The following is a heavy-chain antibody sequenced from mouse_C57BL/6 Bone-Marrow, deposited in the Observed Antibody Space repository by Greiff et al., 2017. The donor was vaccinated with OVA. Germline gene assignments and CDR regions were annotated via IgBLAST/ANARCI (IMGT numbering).Heavy chain of an antibody. CDR3: ARRTGTGYAMDY. CDR2: IDPANGNT. V-gene: IGHV14-3*01. D-gene: IGHD4-1*01. CDR1: GFNIKNTS. J-gene: IGHJ4*01. Sequence: VQLQQSVAELVRPGASVKLSCTASGFNIKNTSMHWVKQRPEQGLEWIGRIDPANGNTKYAPKFQGKATITADTASNTAYLQLSSLTSEDTAIYYCARRTGTGYAMDYWGQGTSVTVSS.